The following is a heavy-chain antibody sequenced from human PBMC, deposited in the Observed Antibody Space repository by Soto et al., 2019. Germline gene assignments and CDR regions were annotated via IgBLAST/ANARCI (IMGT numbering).Heavy chain of an antibody. CDR2: ISGSGGST. CDR3: AKVGMEYQLPIYFDY. J-gene: IGHJ4*02. CDR1: GFTFSSYA. D-gene: IGHD2-2*01. V-gene: IGHV3-23*01. Sequence: GSLRLSCAASGFTFSSYAMSWVRQAPGKGLEWVSAISGSGGSTYYADSVKGRFTISRDNSKNTLYLQMNSLRAEDTAVYYCAKVGMEYQLPIYFDYWGQGTLVTVSS.